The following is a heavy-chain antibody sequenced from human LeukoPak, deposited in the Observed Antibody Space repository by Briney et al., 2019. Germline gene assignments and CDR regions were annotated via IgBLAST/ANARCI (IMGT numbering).Heavy chain of an antibody. V-gene: IGHV3-21*06. CDR3: TRDLPVPSLVRGIIIYGLIDY. CDR1: GFTFSSIS. CDR2: ISPDGETT. J-gene: IGHJ4*02. Sequence: PGGSLRLSCEAPGFTFSSISMNRVRQAPGKGLEWVSSISPDGETTYHADSVKGRFTTSRDNAKSSLYLQMNSLRAEDTALYYCTRDLPVPSLVRGIIIYGLIDYWGQGTLVTVSS. D-gene: IGHD3-10*01.